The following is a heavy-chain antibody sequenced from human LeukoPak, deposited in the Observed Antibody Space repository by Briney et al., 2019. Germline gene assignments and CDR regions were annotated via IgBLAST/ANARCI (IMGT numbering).Heavy chain of an antibody. CDR3: AKETTPGYSGYDSDLFDY. Sequence: GGSLRLSCAASGFTFSSYAMHWVRQAPGKGLEWVAVISYDGSNKYYADSVKGRFTISRDNSKNTLYLQMNSLRAEDTAVYYCAKETTPGYSGYDSDLFDYWGQGTLVTVSS. J-gene: IGHJ4*02. V-gene: IGHV3-30*04. CDR2: ISYDGSNK. CDR1: GFTFSSYA. D-gene: IGHD5-12*01.